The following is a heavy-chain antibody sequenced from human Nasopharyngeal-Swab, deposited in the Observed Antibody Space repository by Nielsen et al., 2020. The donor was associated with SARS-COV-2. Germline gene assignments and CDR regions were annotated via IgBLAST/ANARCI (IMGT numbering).Heavy chain of an antibody. J-gene: IGHJ6*02. D-gene: IGHD2-2*01. V-gene: IGHV3-21*01. CDR3: ALVPAAKDYYYGMDV. CDR1: GFTFSSYS. Sequence: GGSLRLSCAASGFTFSSYSMNWVRQAPGKGLEWVSSISSSSYIYYADSVKGRFTISRDNAKNSLYLQMNSLRAEDTAVYYCALVPAAKDYYYGMDVWGQGTTVTVSS. CDR2: ISSSSYI.